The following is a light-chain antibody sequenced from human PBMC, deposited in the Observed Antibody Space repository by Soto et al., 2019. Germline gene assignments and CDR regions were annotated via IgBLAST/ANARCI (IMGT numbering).Light chain of an antibody. CDR3: QSYDSDNQV. Sequence: NFMLTQPHSVSESPGKTVTISCTRSSGSIASNYVQWYQQRPGSSPTTVIYEDNQRPSGVPDRFSGSIDSSSNSASLTISGLKTEDEADYYCQSYDSDNQVFGGGIKLTVL. CDR1: SGSIASNY. V-gene: IGLV6-57*01. CDR2: EDN. J-gene: IGLJ3*02.